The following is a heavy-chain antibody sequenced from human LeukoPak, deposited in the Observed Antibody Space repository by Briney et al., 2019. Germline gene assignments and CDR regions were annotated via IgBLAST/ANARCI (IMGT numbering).Heavy chain of an antibody. CDR1: GYTFTGYY. Sequence: ASVKVSCKASGYTFTGYYMHWVRQAPGQGLEWMGGIIPIFGTANYAQKFQGRVTITADKSTSTAYMELSSLRSEDTAVYYCARVSTSRGNWFDPWGQGTLVTVSS. CDR3: ARVSTSRGNWFDP. J-gene: IGHJ5*02. V-gene: IGHV1-69*06. CDR2: IIPIFGTA. D-gene: IGHD2-2*01.